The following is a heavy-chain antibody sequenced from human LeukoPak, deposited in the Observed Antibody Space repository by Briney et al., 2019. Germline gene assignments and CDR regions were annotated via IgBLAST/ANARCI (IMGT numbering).Heavy chain of an antibody. CDR1: GFTFSSYW. V-gene: IGHV3-7*01. J-gene: IGHJ4*02. CDR3: ARVSDCGGDCYPGLFDY. D-gene: IGHD2-21*01. Sequence: GSLRLSCAASGFTFSSYWMSWVRQAPGKGLEWVANIKQDGGEKFYVDSVKGRFTISRDTAKNSLYLQMNSLTAEDTAVYYCARVSDCGGDCYPGLFDYWGQGTLVTVSS. CDR2: IKQDGGEK.